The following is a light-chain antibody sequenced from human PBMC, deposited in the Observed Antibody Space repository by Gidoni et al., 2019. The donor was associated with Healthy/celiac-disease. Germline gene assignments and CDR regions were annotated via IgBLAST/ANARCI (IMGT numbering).Light chain of an antibody. CDR2: DAS. V-gene: IGKV3-11*01. J-gene: IGKJ5*01. CDR3: QQRSNRPPEVT. CDR1: QSVRSY. Sequence: IVLPQSPATLSLSPGERATLSCRASQSVRSYLAWYQQKPGQAPRLLIYDASNRATGIPARFSGSGSGTDFTLTISSLEPEDFAVYYCQQRSNRPPEVTFXQXTRLEIK.